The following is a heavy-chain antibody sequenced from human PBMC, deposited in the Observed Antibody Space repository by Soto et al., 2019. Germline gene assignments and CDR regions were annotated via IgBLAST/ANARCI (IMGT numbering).Heavy chain of an antibody. CDR3: ARDIIAVAGNAFDI. CDR1: GGTFSSYT. D-gene: IGHD6-19*01. Sequence: SVKVSCKASGGTFSSYTISWVRQAPGQGLEWMGRIIPILGIANYAQKFQGRVTITADKSTSTAYMELSSLRSEDTAVYYCARDIIAVAGNAFDIWGQGTMVTVS. V-gene: IGHV1-69*04. CDR2: IIPILGIA. J-gene: IGHJ3*02.